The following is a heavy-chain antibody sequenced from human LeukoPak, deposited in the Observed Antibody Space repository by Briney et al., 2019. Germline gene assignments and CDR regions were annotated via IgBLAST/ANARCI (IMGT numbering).Heavy chain of an antibody. J-gene: IGHJ3*02. Sequence: GGSLRLSCAASGFTFSSYGMHWVRQAPGKGLEWVAFIRYDGSNKYYADSVKGRFTISRDNSKNTLYLQMNSLRAEDTAVYYCAKPIEGITMIVVVLRAFDIWGQGTMVTVSS. V-gene: IGHV3-30*02. CDR1: GFTFSSYG. CDR3: AKPIEGITMIVVVLRAFDI. D-gene: IGHD3-22*01. CDR2: IRYDGSNK.